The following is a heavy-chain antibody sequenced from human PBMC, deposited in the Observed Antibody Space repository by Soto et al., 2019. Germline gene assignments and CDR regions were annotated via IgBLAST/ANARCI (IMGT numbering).Heavy chain of an antibody. CDR1: GASVSSGGYF. CDR2: IYSGGAT. J-gene: IGHJ4*02. V-gene: IGHV4-31*02. CDR3: ARTGLLAEADY. Sequence: SETLSLTCSVSGASVSSGGYFWTWIRQLPGKGLEWIGYIYSGGATHYNPSLQSRLSMSLDTSRNQFSLKLTSMTVADTAMYYCARTGLLAEADYWGQGTLVTVSS.